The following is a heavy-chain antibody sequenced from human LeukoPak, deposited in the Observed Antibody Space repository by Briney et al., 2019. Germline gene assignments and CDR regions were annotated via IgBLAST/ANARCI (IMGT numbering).Heavy chain of an antibody. CDR3: ARAYGRCSGGSCYSLRY. J-gene: IGHJ4*02. CDR1: GYTFIDYY. CDR2: INPAGGST. Sequence: ASVKVSCKTSGYTFIDYYLHWVRQAPGQSFEYMGIINPAGGSTSYHHKFQGRVTMTRNTSISTAYMELSSLRSEDTAVYYCARAYGRCSGGSCYSLRYWGQGTLVTVSS. V-gene: IGHV1-46*01. D-gene: IGHD2-15*01.